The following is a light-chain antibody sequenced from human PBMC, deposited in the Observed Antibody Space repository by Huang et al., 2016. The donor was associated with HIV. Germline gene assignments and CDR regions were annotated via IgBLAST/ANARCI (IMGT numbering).Light chain of an antibody. CDR2: DAS. J-gene: IGKJ4*01. V-gene: IGKV3-11*01. Sequence: EIVLTQSPATLSLSPGERATLSCRASQSVSSYLAWYQQKPVQAPRRLIYDASNRATGIPARFSGGGSGTDFTLTISSIEPEDFAVYYCQQRSNRAPITFGGGTKVEIK. CDR3: QQRSNRAPIT. CDR1: QSVSSY.